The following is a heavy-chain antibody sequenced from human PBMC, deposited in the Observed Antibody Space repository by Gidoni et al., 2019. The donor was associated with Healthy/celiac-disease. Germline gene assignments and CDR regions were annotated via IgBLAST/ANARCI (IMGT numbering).Heavy chain of an antibody. V-gene: IGHV3-23*01. Sequence: EVQLLESGGGLVQPGGSRRLACAASGFTFSSYAMGWVRQAPGKGVEGVSAISGSGGSTYYADSVKGRFTISRDNSKNTLYLQMNSLRAEDTAVYYCAKEGGGGNSYWGQGTLVTVSS. CDR2: ISGSGGST. CDR1: GFTFSSYA. CDR3: AKEGGGGNSY. D-gene: IGHD2-15*01. J-gene: IGHJ4*02.